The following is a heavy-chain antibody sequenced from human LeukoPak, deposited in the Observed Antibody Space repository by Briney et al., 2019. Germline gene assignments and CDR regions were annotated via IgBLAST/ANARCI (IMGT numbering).Heavy chain of an antibody. CDR3: ARGGVTTIAQYDY. V-gene: IGHV4-59*01. J-gene: IGHJ4*02. CDR2: IFDSGTTNYNPST. Sequence: SETLSLTCTVSGGSIISYFWSWIRQPPGKGPEWIGYIFDSGTTNYNPSTNYNPSLKSRVTVSLDTSKNHFSLKLSSVTAADTALYFCARGGVTTIAQYDYWGQGILVIVSS. CDR1: GGSIISYF. D-gene: IGHD5-12*01.